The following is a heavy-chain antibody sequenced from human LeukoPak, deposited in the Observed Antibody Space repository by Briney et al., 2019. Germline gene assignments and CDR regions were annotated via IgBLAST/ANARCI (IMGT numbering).Heavy chain of an antibody. J-gene: IGHJ3*01. CDR1: GGSITSRDFY. CDR3: ARDRGVYMGGDNDFDV. Sequence: SETLSLTCSVSGGSITSRDFYWGWIRQSPGKGLEWIGSSYYRGTTYYTPSLKSRVTMAVDTSKNQFSLSLTSVTAADTAVYYCARDRGVYMGGDNDFDVWGQGTMVSVSS. CDR2: SYYRGTT. D-gene: IGHD2-8*02. V-gene: IGHV4-39*07.